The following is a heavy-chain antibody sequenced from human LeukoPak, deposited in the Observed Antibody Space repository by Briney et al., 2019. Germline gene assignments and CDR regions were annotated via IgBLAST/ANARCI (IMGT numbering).Heavy chain of an antibody. CDR3: AREGDYDSRNPDY. CDR1: GFTFSSYW. V-gene: IGHV3-7*01. J-gene: IGHJ4*02. D-gene: IGHD3-22*01. Sequence: PGGSLRLSCAASGFTFSSYWMSWVRQAPGKGLEWVANIKQDGSEKYYVDSVKGRFTISRDNAKNSLYLQMNSLRAEDTAVYYCAREGDYDSRNPDYWDQGTLVTVSS. CDR2: IKQDGSEK.